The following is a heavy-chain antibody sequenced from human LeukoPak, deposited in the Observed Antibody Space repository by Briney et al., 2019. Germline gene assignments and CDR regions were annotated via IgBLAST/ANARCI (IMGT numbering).Heavy chain of an antibody. V-gene: IGHV4-30-2*01. Sequence: SETLSLTCAVSGGSINSGGYSWSWIRQPPGKGLEWIGCIYHSGSTYYNPSLKSRVTISVDMSKNQFSLRLSSVTAADTAVYFCARTWAYSSGWYDWFDPWGQGTLVTVSS. CDR2: IYHSGST. CDR1: GGSINSGGYS. CDR3: ARTWAYSSGWYDWFDP. D-gene: IGHD6-19*01. J-gene: IGHJ5*02.